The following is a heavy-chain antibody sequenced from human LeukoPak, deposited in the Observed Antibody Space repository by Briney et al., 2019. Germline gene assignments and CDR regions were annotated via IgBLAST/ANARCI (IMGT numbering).Heavy chain of an antibody. Sequence: ESGGSLRLSCAASGFTFSSYAMSWVRQAPGKGLEWVSAISGSGGSTYYADSVKGRFTISRDNSKNTLYLQMNSLRAEDTALYYCAKDRRSSGWYDAFDIWGQGTMVTVSS. CDR1: GFTFSSYA. V-gene: IGHV3-23*01. D-gene: IGHD6-19*01. CDR3: AKDRRSSGWYDAFDI. J-gene: IGHJ3*02. CDR2: ISGSGGST.